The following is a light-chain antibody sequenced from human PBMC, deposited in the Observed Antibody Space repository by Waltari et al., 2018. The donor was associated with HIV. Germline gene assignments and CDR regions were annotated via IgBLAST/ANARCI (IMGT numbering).Light chain of an antibody. Sequence: QSALTQPASVSGSPGQSITISCTGTSSDVGDYNYVSWYQQHPGKAPQRMIYDVNKRPSWVSNRVSGSQSGNTASLTISGLQAEDEADYYCCSYAGSSTVVFGGGTKLTVL. CDR2: DVN. CDR1: SSDVGDYNY. V-gene: IGLV2-23*02. CDR3: CSYAGSSTVV. J-gene: IGLJ2*01.